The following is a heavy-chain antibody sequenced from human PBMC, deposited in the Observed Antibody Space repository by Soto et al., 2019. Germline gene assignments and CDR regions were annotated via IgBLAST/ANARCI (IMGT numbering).Heavy chain of an antibody. J-gene: IGHJ4*02. V-gene: IGHV4-59*08. CDR1: GGSINSYY. CDR2: IYYSGSS. D-gene: IGHD3-22*01. CDR3: ARATYYSDTGGSPPLDF. Sequence: PSETLSLTCTVSGGSINSYYWSWIRQFPEKGLEWIGYIYYSGSSNYNPSLKSRVSISVDTSKNQFSLKLRSVTAADTAVYYCARATYYSDTGGSPPLDFPGQATHVTVTS.